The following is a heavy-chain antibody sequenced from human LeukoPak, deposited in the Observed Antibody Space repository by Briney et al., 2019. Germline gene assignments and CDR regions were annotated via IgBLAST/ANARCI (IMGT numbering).Heavy chain of an antibody. V-gene: IGHV3-13*01. CDR3: ARASITMVRGVIIQFHYMDV. CDR2: IGTAGDT. Sequence: GGSLRLSCAASGFTFSSYDMHWVRQATGKGLEWVSAIGTAGDTYYPGSVKGRFTISRDNAKNSLYLQMNSLRAEDTAVYYCARASITMVRGVIIQFHYMDVWGKGTTVTVSS. D-gene: IGHD3-10*01. CDR1: GFTFSSYD. J-gene: IGHJ6*03.